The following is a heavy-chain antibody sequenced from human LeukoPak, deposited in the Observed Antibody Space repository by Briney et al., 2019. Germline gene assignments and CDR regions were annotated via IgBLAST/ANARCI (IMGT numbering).Heavy chain of an antibody. CDR3: ARSLWDLPDY. J-gene: IGHJ4*02. Sequence: GGSLRLSCAASRFTFSSYWMTWVRQAPGKGLEWVANIKQDGSEKYYVDSVKGRFTISRDNAKNSLYLQMNNLRAEDTAVYYCARSLWDLPDYWGQGTLVTVSS. CDR1: RFTFSSYW. CDR2: IKQDGSEK. V-gene: IGHV3-7*03. D-gene: IGHD1-26*01.